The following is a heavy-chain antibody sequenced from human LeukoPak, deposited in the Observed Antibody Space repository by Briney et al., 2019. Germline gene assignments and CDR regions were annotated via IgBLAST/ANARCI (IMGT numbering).Heavy chain of an antibody. D-gene: IGHD3-22*01. CDR3: ARDEAKTYYYDSSAAGDAFDI. J-gene: IGHJ3*02. Sequence: ASVKVPCKASGYTFTSYGISWVRQAPGQGLEWMGWISAYNGNTNYAQKLQGRVTMTTDTSTSTAYMELRSLRSDDTAVYYCARDEAKTYYYDSSAAGDAFDIWGQGTMVTVSS. CDR2: ISAYNGNT. V-gene: IGHV1-18*01. CDR1: GYTFTSYG.